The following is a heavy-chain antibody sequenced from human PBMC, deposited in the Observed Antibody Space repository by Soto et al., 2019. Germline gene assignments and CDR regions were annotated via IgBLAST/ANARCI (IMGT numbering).Heavy chain of an antibody. J-gene: IGHJ5*02. D-gene: IGHD3-22*01. V-gene: IGHV4-38-2*01. CDR1: GYSISSGYY. CDR2: SYHSGST. Sequence: SETLSLTCAVSGYSISSGYYWGWIRQPPGKGLEWIGSSYHSGSTYYNPSLKSRVTISVDTSKNQFSLKLSSVTAADTAVYYCARGSNYYDSSGQTILNWFDPWGQGTLVTVPQ. CDR3: ARGSNYYDSSGQTILNWFDP.